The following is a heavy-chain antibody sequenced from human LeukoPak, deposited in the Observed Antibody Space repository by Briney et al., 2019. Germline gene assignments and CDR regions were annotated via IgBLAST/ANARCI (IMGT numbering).Heavy chain of an antibody. V-gene: IGHV4-30-4*01. CDR3: ARFSPRAMGNYLDF. Sequence: SETLSLTCTVSGGSISSGDYYWSWIRQPPGKGLEWIGYIYYSGSTYYNPSLKSRVTISIDRSKNQFSLKLSSVTAADTAVYYCARFSPRAMGNYLDFWGQGTLVTVSS. CDR1: GGSISSGDYY. CDR2: IYYSGST. J-gene: IGHJ4*02. D-gene: IGHD7-27*01.